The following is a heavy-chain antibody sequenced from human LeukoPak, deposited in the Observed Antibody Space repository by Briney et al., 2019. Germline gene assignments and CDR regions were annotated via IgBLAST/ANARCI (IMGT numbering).Heavy chain of an antibody. CDR1: GYTFTGYY. Sequence: ASVKVSCKASGYTFTGYYMHWVRQAPGQGLEWMGWINPNSGGTNYAQKFQGRVTMTRDTSISTAYMELSRLRSDDTAVYYCARCGGSGSPWNWFDPWGQGTLVTVSS. CDR3: ARCGGSGSPWNWFDP. J-gene: IGHJ5*02. V-gene: IGHV1-2*02. CDR2: INPNSGGT. D-gene: IGHD1-26*01.